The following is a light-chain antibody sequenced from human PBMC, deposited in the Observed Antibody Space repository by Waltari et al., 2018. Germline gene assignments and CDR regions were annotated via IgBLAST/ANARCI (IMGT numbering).Light chain of an antibody. CDR1: SSDVGTYNL. V-gene: IGLV2-23*01. J-gene: IGLJ3*02. CDR3: SSYAGSSNWL. Sequence: QSALTQPASVSGSPGQSIPISCTGTSSDVGTYNLVSWYQQHPGKPPHLMIFETNELPSGVSNRFSGSKSGNTASLTISGLQAEDEADYYCSSYAGSSNWLFGGGTQLTVL. CDR2: ETN.